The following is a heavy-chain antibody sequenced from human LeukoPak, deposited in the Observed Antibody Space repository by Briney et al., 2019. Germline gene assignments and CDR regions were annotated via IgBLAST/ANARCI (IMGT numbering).Heavy chain of an antibody. CDR1: GYIFSNYG. D-gene: IGHD2-2*01. V-gene: IGHV1-18*01. CDR3: ARVDRVVGRDWYQDGD. J-gene: IGHJ4*02. CDR2: ISVYNGHT. Sequence: ASVKVSCKASGYIFSNYGISWARQAPGQGLEWVASISVYNGHTEYAQKFQGRVTVTANTATSTAYLDLSNLRSDDTAMYYCARVDRVVGRDWYQDGDWGQGTLVIVSS.